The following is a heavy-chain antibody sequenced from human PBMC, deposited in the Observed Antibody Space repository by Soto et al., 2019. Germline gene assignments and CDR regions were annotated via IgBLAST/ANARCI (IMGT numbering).Heavy chain of an antibody. Sequence: SQTLSLTCAISGHSVSRNSAASNWIRQSPSRGLEWLGRTYYRSKWYNDYAVSVKSRITINPDTSKNQFSLQLNSVTPEDTAVYYCARDRYSGSYPAFDYWGQGTLVTVSS. CDR3: ARDRYSGSYPAFDY. V-gene: IGHV6-1*01. J-gene: IGHJ4*02. CDR1: GHSVSRNSAA. CDR2: TYYRSKWYN. D-gene: IGHD1-26*01.